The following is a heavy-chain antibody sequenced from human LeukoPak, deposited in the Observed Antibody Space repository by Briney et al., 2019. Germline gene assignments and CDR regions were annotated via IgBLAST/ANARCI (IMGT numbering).Heavy chain of an antibody. Sequence: GGSLRLSCAASGFTFSSYWTSWVRQAPGKGLEWVANIKQDGSEKYYVDSVKGRFTISRDNAKNSLYLQMNSLRAEDTAVYYCARAPGSYYDYYFDYWGQGTLVTVSS. CDR2: IKQDGSEK. V-gene: IGHV3-7*01. CDR3: ARAPGSYYDYYFDY. CDR1: GFTFSSYW. D-gene: IGHD1-26*01. J-gene: IGHJ4*02.